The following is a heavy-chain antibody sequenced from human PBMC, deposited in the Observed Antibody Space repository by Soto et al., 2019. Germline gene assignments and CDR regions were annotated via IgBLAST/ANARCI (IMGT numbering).Heavy chain of an antibody. J-gene: IGHJ4*02. Sequence: GGSLRLSCAASGFTFSNAWMNWVRQAPGKGLEWVGRIKSKTDGGTTDYAAPVKGRFTISRDDSKNTLYLQMNSLKTGDTAVYYCTTHSGYSGYDFEYYFDYWGQGTLVTVSS. CDR2: IKSKTDGGTT. CDR1: GFTFSNAW. D-gene: IGHD5-12*01. CDR3: TTHSGYSGYDFEYYFDY. V-gene: IGHV3-15*07.